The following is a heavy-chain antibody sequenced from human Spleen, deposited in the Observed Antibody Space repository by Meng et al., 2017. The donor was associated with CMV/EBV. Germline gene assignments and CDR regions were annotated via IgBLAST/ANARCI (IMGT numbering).Heavy chain of an antibody. CDR1: GDYISSGGHY. J-gene: IGHJ4*02. Sequence: TVSGDYISSGGHYWSWIRQHPGKGLEWIGNIYFSGSADYNPSLKSRVTISVDTSMNQFSLKVSSVTVADTAVYYCARDGGSRGWFDFWGQGTLVTVSS. CDR2: IYFSGSA. V-gene: IGHV4-31*03. D-gene: IGHD6-19*01. CDR3: ARDGGSRGWFDF.